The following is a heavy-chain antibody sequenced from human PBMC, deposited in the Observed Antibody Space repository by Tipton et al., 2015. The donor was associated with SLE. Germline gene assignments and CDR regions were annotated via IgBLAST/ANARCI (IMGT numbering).Heavy chain of an antibody. D-gene: IGHD3-3*01. CDR2: IYPGDSDT. J-gene: IGHJ3*02. Sequence: VQLVQSGAEVKKPGESLKISCKSSGYTFTTYWIGWVRQMPGKGLEWMGIIYPGDSDTKYSPSFQGQVTISADKSISTAYLQWSSLKASDTAMYYCARQIYGVGRIPSEPFDIWGQGTLVTVSS. V-gene: IGHV5-51*01. CDR1: GYTFTTYW. CDR3: ARQIYGVGRIPSEPFDI.